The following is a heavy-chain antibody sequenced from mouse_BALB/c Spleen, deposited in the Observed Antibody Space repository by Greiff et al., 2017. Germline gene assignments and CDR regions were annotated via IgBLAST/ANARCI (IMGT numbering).Heavy chain of an antibody. CDR1: GFTFSSFG. V-gene: IGHV5-17*02. J-gene: IGHJ4*01. Sequence: EVKLVESGGGLVQPGGSRKLSCAASGFTFSSFGMHWVRQAPEKGLEWVAYISSGSSTIYYADTVKGRFTISRDNPKNTLFLQMTSLRSEDTAMYYCARWGWDGAMDYWGQGTSVTVSS. CDR2: ISSGSSTI. D-gene: IGHD4-1*01. CDR3: ARWGWDGAMDY.